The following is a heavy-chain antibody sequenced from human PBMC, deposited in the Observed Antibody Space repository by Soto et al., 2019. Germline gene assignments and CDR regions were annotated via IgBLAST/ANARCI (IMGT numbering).Heavy chain of an antibody. D-gene: IGHD6-19*01. CDR1: GYTFTSYG. CDR2: ISAYNGNT. J-gene: IGHJ6*02. Sequence: GASVKVSCKASGYTFTSYGISWVRQAPGQGLEWMGWISAYNGNTNYAQKLQGRVTMTTDTSTSTAYMELRSLRSDDTAVYYCARLGYSSGWYVSYHYYGMDVWGQGTTVTVSS. CDR3: ARLGYSSGWYVSYHYYGMDV. V-gene: IGHV1-18*01.